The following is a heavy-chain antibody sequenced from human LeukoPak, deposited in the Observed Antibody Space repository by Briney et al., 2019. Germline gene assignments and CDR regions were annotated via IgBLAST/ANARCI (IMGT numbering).Heavy chain of an antibody. Sequence: PGGSLRLSCAASGFTFRNYDMHWVRQVTGKGLKWVSGIGNSGDTYYAGSVKGRFTISRENAKNSLYLQMNDLRAGDTAVYYCASGAEGWNYWGQGTLVTVSS. D-gene: IGHD2-15*01. V-gene: IGHV3-13*01. CDR2: IGNSGDT. CDR1: GFTFRNYD. CDR3: ASGAEGWNY. J-gene: IGHJ4*02.